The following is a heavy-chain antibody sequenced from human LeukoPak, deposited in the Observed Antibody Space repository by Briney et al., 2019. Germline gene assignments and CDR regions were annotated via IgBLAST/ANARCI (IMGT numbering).Heavy chain of an antibody. CDR1: GFTFSNAW. CDR3: TTDSGIVVVPAAFGV. V-gene: IGHV3-15*01. J-gene: IGHJ4*02. D-gene: IGHD2-2*01. CDR2: IKSKTDGGTT. Sequence: GGSLRLSCAASGFTFSNAWMSWVRQAPGKGLEWVGRIKSKTDGGTTDYAAPVKGRFTISRDDSKNTLYLQMNSLKTEDTAVYYCTTDSGIVVVPAAFGVWGQGTLVTVSS.